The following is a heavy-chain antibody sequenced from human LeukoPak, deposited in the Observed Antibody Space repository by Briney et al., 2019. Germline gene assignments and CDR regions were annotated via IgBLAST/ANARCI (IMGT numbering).Heavy chain of an antibody. Sequence: PGGSLRLSCAASGFTFSSYSMNWVRQAPGKGLEWVSSISSSSSTIYYADSVKGRFTISRDNAKNSLYLQMNSLRAEDTAVYYCARGPSSGWSGAFDIWGQGTMVTVSS. CDR1: GFTFSSYS. CDR3: ARGPSSGWSGAFDI. CDR2: ISSSSSTI. V-gene: IGHV3-48*01. D-gene: IGHD6-19*01. J-gene: IGHJ3*02.